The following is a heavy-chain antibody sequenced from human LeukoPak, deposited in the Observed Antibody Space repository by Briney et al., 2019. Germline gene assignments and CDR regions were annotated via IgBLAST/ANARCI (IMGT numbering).Heavy chain of an antibody. CDR1: GFTFSSYW. D-gene: IGHD1-1*01. CDR2: IYSGGYT. Sequence: GGSLRLSCAASGFTFSSYWMTWVRQAPGKGLEWVSVIYSGGYTDYADSVKGRFTISRDNSKNTLYLQMNSLRAEDTAVYYCASKGGNDWEYFSDYWGQGTLVTVSS. CDR3: ASKGGNDWEYFSDY. V-gene: IGHV3-53*01. J-gene: IGHJ4*02.